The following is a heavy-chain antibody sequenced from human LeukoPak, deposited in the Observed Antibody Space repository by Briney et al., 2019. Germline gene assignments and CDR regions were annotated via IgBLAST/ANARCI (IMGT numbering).Heavy chain of an antibody. J-gene: IGHJ6*03. Sequence: SVKVSCKASGGTFSSYAISWVRQVPGQGLEWMGRIIPIFGTANYAQKFQGRVTITTDESTSTAYMELSSLRSEDTAVYYCADCSSTSCYYYYYMDVWGKGTTVTVSS. CDR1: GGTFSSYA. D-gene: IGHD2-2*01. CDR3: ADCSSTSCYYYYYMDV. V-gene: IGHV1-69*05. CDR2: IIPIFGTA.